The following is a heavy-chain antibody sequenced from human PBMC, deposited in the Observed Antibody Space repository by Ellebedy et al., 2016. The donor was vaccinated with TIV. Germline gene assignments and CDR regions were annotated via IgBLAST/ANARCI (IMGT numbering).Heavy chain of an antibody. CDR3: ASPGPGYSSGWYGGWNGMDV. D-gene: IGHD6-19*01. CDR2: INPNSGGT. CDR1: GYTFTGYY. V-gene: IGHV1-2*02. J-gene: IGHJ6*02. Sequence: ASVKVSCKASGYTFTGYYMHWVRQAPGQGLEWMGWINPNSGGTNYAQKLQGRVTMTRDTSISTAYMELSRLRSDDTAVYYCASPGPGYSSGWYGGWNGMDVWGQGTTVTVSS.